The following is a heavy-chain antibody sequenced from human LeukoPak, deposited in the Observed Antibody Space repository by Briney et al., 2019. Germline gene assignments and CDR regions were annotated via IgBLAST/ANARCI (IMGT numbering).Heavy chain of an antibody. CDR2: IRFDGSNQ. J-gene: IGHJ4*02. CDR3: AKGYGESHFDS. CDR1: GFTFRSFG. Sequence: GGSLRLSCAASGFTFRSFGMHFVRQAPGKGLEWVAFIRFDGSNQYYIDSVKGRFTISRDNSNNTLFLQMNNLRGDDTAVYLCAKGYGESHFDSWGQGTLVTVSS. D-gene: IGHD5-18*01. V-gene: IGHV3-30*02.